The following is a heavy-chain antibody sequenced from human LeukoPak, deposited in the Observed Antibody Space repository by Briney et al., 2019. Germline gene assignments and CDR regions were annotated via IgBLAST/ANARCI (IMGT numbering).Heavy chain of an antibody. CDR2: IIPIFGTA. CDR1: GGTFSSYA. D-gene: IGHD6-13*01. J-gene: IGHJ4*02. V-gene: IGHV1-69*05. CDR3: AREPYSRYYFDY. Sequence: ASVKVSCKASGGTFSSYAISWVRQAPGQGLEWMGGIIPIFGTANYAQKFQGRVTITTDESTSTAYMELSSLRSEDTAVYYCAREPYSRYYFDYWGQEPLVTVSS.